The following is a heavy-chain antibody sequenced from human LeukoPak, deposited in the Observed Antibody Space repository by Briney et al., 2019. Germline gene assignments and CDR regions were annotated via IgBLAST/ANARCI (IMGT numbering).Heavy chain of an antibody. CDR3: ARRGTSSSWAHFDY. Sequence: GGSLRLSCAASGFTFSSYWLTWVRQAPGKGLEWVANIKQDGSEKYYVDSVKGRFTISRDNVKNSLYLQMNSLGDEDTAVYYCARRGTSSSWAHFDYWGQGTLVTVSS. CDR1: GFTFSSYW. CDR2: IKQDGSEK. J-gene: IGHJ4*02. D-gene: IGHD6-13*01. V-gene: IGHV3-7*05.